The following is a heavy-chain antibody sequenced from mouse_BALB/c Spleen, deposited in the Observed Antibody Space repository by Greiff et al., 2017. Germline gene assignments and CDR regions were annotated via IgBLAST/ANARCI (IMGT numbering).Heavy chain of an antibody. CDR1: GFNIKDYY. Sequence: VQLQQSGAELVRPGALVKLSCKASGFNIKDYYMHWVKQRPEQGLEWIGWIDPENGNTIYDPKFQGKASITADTSSNTAYLQLSSLTSEDTAVYYCARRGNYADWGQGTLVTVSA. D-gene: IGHD2-1*01. CDR2: IDPENGNT. J-gene: IGHJ3*01. V-gene: IGHV14-1*02. CDR3: ARRGNYAD.